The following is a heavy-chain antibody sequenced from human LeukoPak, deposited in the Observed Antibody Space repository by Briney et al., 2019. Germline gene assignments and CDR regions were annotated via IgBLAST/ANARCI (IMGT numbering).Heavy chain of an antibody. J-gene: IGHJ6*03. D-gene: IGHD6-19*01. Sequence: SETLSLTCTVSGGSISSYYWSWIRQPPGKGLEWIGYIYYSGSTNYNPSLKSRVTISVDTSKNQFSLKLSSVTAADTAVYYCARDIRGGWPNYYYYYMDVWGKGTTVTISS. CDR3: ARDIRGGWPNYYYYYMDV. CDR2: IYYSGST. CDR1: GGSISSYY. V-gene: IGHV4-59*01.